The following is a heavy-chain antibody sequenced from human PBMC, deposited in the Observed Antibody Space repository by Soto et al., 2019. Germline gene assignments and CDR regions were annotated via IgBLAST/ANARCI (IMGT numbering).Heavy chain of an antibody. V-gene: IGHV4-59*08. CDR2: IYYSGST. Sequence: PSETLSLTCSVSGCSISSYYCTWFRRPPGKGLEWIGYIYYSGSTYYNPSLKSRVTISVDTSKNQFSLKLSSVTAADTAVYYCARAGGLGAVAVDYWGQGTLVTVSS. D-gene: IGHD6-19*01. J-gene: IGHJ4*02. CDR1: GCSISSYY. CDR3: ARAGGLGAVAVDY.